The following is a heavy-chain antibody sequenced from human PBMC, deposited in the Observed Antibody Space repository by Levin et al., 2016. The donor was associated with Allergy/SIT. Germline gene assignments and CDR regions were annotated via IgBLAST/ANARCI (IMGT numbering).Heavy chain of an antibody. J-gene: IGHJ4*02. D-gene: IGHD3-22*01. CDR3: TREWLGDSSGWISDY. CDR2: IRSKAYGGTT. CDR1: GFTFGDYA. V-gene: IGHV3-49*03. Sequence: GGSLRLSCTASGFTFGDYAMSWFRQAPGKGLEWVGFIRSKAYGGTTEYAASVKGRFTISRDDSKSIAYLQMNSLKTEDTAVYYCTREWLGDSSGWISDYWGQGTLVTVSS.